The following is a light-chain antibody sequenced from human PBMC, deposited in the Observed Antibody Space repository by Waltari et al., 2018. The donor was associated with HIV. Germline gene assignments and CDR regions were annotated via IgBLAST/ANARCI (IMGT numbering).Light chain of an antibody. CDR1: ESVHSN. J-gene: IGKJ2*01. CDR3: QQYHKRHET. CDR2: AAS. Sequence: EILMTQSPATLSVSPGGGATLSCRASESVHSNLAWFQHKTGQAPRLLIYAASTRATGVPDRFSASGSGTDFTLTIRSLQSEDFAIYFCQQYHKRHETFGQGTKLEIK. V-gene: IGKV3-15*01.